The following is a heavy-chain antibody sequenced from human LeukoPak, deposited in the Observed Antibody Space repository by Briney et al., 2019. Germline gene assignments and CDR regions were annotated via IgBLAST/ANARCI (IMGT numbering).Heavy chain of an antibody. CDR3: ARATYSSSWQNDY. Sequence: GGSLRLSCAASGFTFSSYAMHWVRQAPGKGLEWVAVISYDGSNKYYADSVKGRFTISRDNSKNTLYLQMNSLRAEDTAVYYCARATYSSSWQNDYWGQGTLVTVSS. D-gene: IGHD6-13*01. CDR2: ISYDGSNK. J-gene: IGHJ4*02. CDR1: GFTFSSYA. V-gene: IGHV3-30-3*01.